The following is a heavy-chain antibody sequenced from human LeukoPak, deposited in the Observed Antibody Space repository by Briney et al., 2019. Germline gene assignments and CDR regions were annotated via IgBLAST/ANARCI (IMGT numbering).Heavy chain of an antibody. CDR1: GFTFSSYW. Sequence: PGGSLRLSCAASGFTFSSYWMSWVRQAPGKGLEWVGQISHDGSEKYYGDSVRGRFTFSRDNAKNSLYLQMNSLRAEDTAVYYCASLDRDIVVVPAAINWGQGTLVTVSS. J-gene: IGHJ4*02. D-gene: IGHD2-2*02. V-gene: IGHV3-7*01. CDR2: ISHDGSEK. CDR3: ASLDRDIVVVPAAIN.